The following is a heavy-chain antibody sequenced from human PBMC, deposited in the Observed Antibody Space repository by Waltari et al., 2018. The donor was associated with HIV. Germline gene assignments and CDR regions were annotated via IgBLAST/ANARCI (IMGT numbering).Heavy chain of an antibody. CDR3: ARQQLGSGALDL. Sequence: EVQLVESGGGLVKPGGSLRLSCTASGLTFSTDPMNWVRQAPGKGLGWVSSISSGTSYIYYAYSVTGRFTVSRDNAKNSLFLQMNSLRADDTAVYYCARQQLGSGALDLWGQGTLVTVSS. CDR2: ISSGTSYI. CDR1: GLTFSTDP. D-gene: IGHD3-10*02. J-gene: IGHJ4*02. V-gene: IGHV3-21*02.